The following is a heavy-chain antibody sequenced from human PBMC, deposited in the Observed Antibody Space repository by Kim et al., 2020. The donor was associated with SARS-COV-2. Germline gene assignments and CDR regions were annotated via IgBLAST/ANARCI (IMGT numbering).Heavy chain of an antibody. V-gene: IGHV3-11*01. J-gene: IGHJ4*02. CDR3: ARPIPSIYSSSWYYFDY. Sequence: VKGRFTISRDNAKNSLYLQMNSLRAEDTAVYYCARPIPSIYSSSWYYFDYWGQGTLVTVSS. D-gene: IGHD6-13*01.